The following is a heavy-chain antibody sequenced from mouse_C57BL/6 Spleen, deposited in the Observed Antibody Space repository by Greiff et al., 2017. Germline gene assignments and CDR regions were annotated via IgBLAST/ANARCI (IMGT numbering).Heavy chain of an antibody. J-gene: IGHJ3*01. V-gene: IGHV5-16*01. CDR2: INYDGSST. Sequence: DVMLVESEGGLVQPGSSMKLSCTASGFTFSDYYMAWVRQVPEKGLEWVANINYDGSSTYYLDSLKSRFIISRDNAKNILYLQMSSLKSEDTATYYCARAYYGSSYEGGFAYWGQGTLVTVSA. CDR1: GFTFSDYY. D-gene: IGHD1-1*01. CDR3: ARAYYGSSYEGGFAY.